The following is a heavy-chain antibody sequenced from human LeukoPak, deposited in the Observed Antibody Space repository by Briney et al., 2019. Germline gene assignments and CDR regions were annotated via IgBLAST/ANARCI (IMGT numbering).Heavy chain of an antibody. D-gene: IGHD6-19*01. Sequence: GGSLRLSCAASGFTFSTSAMSWVRQAPGKGLEGVSAINGGGDNTYYADSVKGRFTISRDNSKNTLFLQMNTLRAEDTAVYYCAKGAAGVNRVFDYWGQGTLVTVSS. CDR1: GFTFSTSA. CDR2: INGGGDNT. V-gene: IGHV3-23*01. J-gene: IGHJ4*02. CDR3: AKGAAGVNRVFDY.